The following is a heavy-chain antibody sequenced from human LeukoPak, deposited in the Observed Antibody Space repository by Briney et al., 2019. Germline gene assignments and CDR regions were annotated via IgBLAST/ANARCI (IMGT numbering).Heavy chain of an antibody. J-gene: IGHJ4*02. D-gene: IGHD6-13*01. CDR3: ARDRRSRYYFDY. CDR1: GFTFSSYS. CDR2: ISSSSSYI. V-gene: IGHV3-21*01. Sequence: PGGSLRLSCAASGFTFSSYSMNWVRQAPGKGLEWVSSISSSSSYIYYADSVKGRFTISRDNAKNSLYLRMNSLRAEDTAVYYCARDRRSRYYFDYWGQGTLVTVSS.